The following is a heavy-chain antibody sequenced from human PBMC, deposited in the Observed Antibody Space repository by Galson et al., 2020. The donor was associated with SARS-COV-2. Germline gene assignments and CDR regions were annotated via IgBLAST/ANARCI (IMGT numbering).Heavy chain of an antibody. D-gene: IGHD5-18*01. CDR1: GYTFTGYY. CDR2: INPNSGGT. Sequence: AAVKVSCKASGYTFTGYYMHWVRQAPGQGLEWMGWINPNSGGTNYAQKFQGRVTITRDTSISTAYMELSRLRSDDTAVYYCASDPPLYSYGYSCCYCGMDVWGQGQTVTVSS. CDR3: ASDPPLYSYGYSCCYCGMDV. J-gene: IGHJ6*02. V-gene: IGHV1-2*02.